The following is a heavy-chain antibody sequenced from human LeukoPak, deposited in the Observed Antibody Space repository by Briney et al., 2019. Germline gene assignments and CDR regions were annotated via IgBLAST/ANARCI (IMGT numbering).Heavy chain of an antibody. D-gene: IGHD1-26*01. Sequence: PGRSLRLSCAASGFTFSSYGMHWVRQAPGKGLEWVAVISYDGTNKFYADSVKGRFTISRDNSKNTLYLQMNSLRGEDTAVYYCAKVGEHLALDYWGQGTLVTVSS. V-gene: IGHV3-30*18. J-gene: IGHJ4*02. CDR2: ISYDGTNK. CDR3: AKVGEHLALDY. CDR1: GFTFSSYG.